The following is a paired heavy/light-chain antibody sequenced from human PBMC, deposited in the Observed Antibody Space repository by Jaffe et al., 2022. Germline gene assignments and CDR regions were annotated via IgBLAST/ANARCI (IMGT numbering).Light chain of an antibody. CDR3: GTWDSSLSAEEV. Sequence: QSVLTQPPSVSAAPGQKVTISCSGSSSNIGNNYVSWYQQLPGTAPKLLIYDNNKRPSGIPDRFSGSKSGTSATLGITGLQTGDEADYYCGTWDSSLSAEEVFGGGTKLTVL. CDR1: SSNIGNNY. J-gene: IGLJ2*01. CDR2: DNN. V-gene: IGLV1-51*01.
Heavy chain of an antibody. Sequence: QLQLQESGPGLVKPSETLSLTCTVSGGSISSSSYYWGWIRQPPGKGLEWIGSIYYSGSTYYNPSLKSRVTISVDTSKNQFSLKLSSVTAADTAVYYCARKLGEARRILWFRELLYVGWFDPWGQGTLVTVSS. V-gene: IGHV4-39*01. CDR3: ARKLGEARRILWFRELLYVGWFDP. J-gene: IGHJ5*02. D-gene: IGHD3-10*01. CDR1: GGSISSSSYY. CDR2: IYYSGST.